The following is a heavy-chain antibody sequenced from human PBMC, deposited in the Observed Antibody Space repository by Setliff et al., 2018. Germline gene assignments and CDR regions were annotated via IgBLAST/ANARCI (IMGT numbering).Heavy chain of an antibody. D-gene: IGHD4-4*01. CDR2: IIPVFGAT. CDR3: ATEGGSTITRHYMDV. J-gene: IGHJ6*03. V-gene: IGHV1-69*05. CDR1: GGSFNTYA. Sequence: SVKVSCKASGGSFNTYAISWGRQAPGQGLEWLGGIIPVFGATNYAQKFQGRLTITTDKPTTTAYMELSSLRSDDTAVYYCATEGGSTITRHYMDVWGKGTTVTVSS.